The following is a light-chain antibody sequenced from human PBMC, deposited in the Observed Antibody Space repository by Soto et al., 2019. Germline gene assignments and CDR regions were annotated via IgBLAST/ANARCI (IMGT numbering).Light chain of an antibody. CDR1: SSNIGAGYD. CDR2: ANS. V-gene: IGLV1-40*01. CDR3: QSFDRSLTAWV. J-gene: IGLJ3*02. Sequence: QSVLTQPPSVSGAPGQRVTISCTGSSSNIGAGYDVHWYQQLPGAAPTLLISANSDRPSGVPDRFSGSKSGTSASLAITGLQTEDEADYYCQSFDRSLTAWVFCGGSKLTVL.